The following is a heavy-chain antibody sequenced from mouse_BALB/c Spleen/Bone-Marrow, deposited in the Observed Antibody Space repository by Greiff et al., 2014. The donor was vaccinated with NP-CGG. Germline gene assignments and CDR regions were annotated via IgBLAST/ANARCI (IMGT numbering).Heavy chain of an antibody. CDR3: ARVRNWADY. CDR1: GYAFSSYW. D-gene: IGHD4-1*01. J-gene: IGHJ2*01. CDR2: IYPGDGDT. V-gene: IGHV1-80*01. Sequence: QVHVKQSGAELVRPGSSVKISCKASGYAFSSYWMNWVKRRPGQGLEWIGQIYPGDGDTXYXGKFKGKATLTADKSSSTAYMQLSSLTSEDSAVYFCARVRNWADYWGQGTTLTVSS.